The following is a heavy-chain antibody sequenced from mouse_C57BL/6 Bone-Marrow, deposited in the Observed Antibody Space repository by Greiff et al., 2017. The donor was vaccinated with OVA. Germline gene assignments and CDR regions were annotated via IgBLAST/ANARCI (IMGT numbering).Heavy chain of an antibody. Sequence: VQLKQSGPELVKPGASVKISCKASGYTFTDYYMNWVKQSHGKSLEWIGDINPNNGGTSYNQKFKGKATLTVDKSSSTAYMELRSLTSEDSAVYYCARWLLRRWYFDVWGTGTTVTVSS. CDR1: GYTFTDYY. J-gene: IGHJ1*03. D-gene: IGHD2-3*01. CDR3: ARWLLRRWYFDV. V-gene: IGHV1-26*01. CDR2: INPNNGGT.